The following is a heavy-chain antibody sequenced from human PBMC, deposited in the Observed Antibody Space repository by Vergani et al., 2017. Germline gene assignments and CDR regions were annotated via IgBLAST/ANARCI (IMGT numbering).Heavy chain of an antibody. D-gene: IGHD2-21*02. CDR2: IGKDGINT. CDR3: AKYLRDSTDGLPDS. V-gene: IGHV3-30*02. Sequence: QVQLVESAGGVVQPGGSLRLSCAASGFTFSNFGMHWIPKAPGKGLVWLAYIGKDGINTRYRNAVKGRFTVSRDNSKDILYLQMDSLRREDTALYYCAKYLRDSTDGLPDSWGPGTLVIVSS. CDR1: GFTFSNFG. J-gene: IGHJ4*02.